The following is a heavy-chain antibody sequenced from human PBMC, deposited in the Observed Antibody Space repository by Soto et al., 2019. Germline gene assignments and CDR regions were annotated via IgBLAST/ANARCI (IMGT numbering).Heavy chain of an antibody. D-gene: IGHD4-4*01. J-gene: IGHJ5*02. Sequence: QVQLQQWGAGLLKPSETLSLTCAVYGGSFSGYYWSWIRQPPGKGLEWIGEISHSGSTNYNPSLMSGVTISVHPSKNQFSLKLGSVTAADTAVYYCARVTGDYSRELDWFDPWGQGTLVTVSS. CDR3: ARVTGDYSRELDWFDP. CDR1: GGSFSGYY. V-gene: IGHV4-34*01. CDR2: ISHSGST.